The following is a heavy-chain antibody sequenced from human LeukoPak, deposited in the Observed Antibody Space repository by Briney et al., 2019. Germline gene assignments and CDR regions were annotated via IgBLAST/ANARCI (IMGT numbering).Heavy chain of an antibody. CDR2: IYYSGST. CDR3: ARGYYYDSSGYYEYYFDY. J-gene: IGHJ4*02. Sequence: SETLSLTCTVSGGSISSYYWSWIRQPPGKGLEWIGYIYYSGSTNYNPSLKSRVTISVDTSKNQFSLKLSSVAAADTAVYYCARGYYYDSSGYYEYYFDYWGQGTLVTVSS. D-gene: IGHD3-22*01. V-gene: IGHV4-59*01. CDR1: GGSISSYY.